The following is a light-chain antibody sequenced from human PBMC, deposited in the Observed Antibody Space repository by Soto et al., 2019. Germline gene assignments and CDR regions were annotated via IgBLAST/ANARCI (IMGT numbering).Light chain of an antibody. CDR3: LLSYGDIRPV. CDR1: TGAVTSGHY. V-gene: IGLV7-46*01. CDR2: DTT. J-gene: IGLJ1*01. Sequence: QTVVTQEPSLTVSPGGTVTLTCGSSTGAVTSGHYPYWFQQKSGQAPTPLIYDTTYRHSWTPARFSGSLLGGKAALTLSGAQPEDEAEYYCLLSYGDIRPVFGAGTKLTVL.